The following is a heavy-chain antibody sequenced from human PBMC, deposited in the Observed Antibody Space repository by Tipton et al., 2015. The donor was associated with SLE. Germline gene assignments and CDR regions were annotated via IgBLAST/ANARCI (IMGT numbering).Heavy chain of an antibody. CDR1: GGSFSSYY. D-gene: IGHD6-19*01. J-gene: IGHJ4*02. CDR3: AKSSGWYGIVDY. CDR2: IYYSGST. Sequence: TLSLTCAVYGGSFSSYYWSWIRQPPGKGLEWIGYIYYSGSTNYNPSLKSRVTISVDTSKNQFSLKLSSVTAADTAVYYCAKSSGWYGIVDYWGQGTLVTVSS. V-gene: IGHV4-59*01.